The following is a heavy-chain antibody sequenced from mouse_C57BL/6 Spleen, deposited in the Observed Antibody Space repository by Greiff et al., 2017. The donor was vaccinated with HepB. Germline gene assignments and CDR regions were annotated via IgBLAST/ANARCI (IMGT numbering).Heavy chain of an antibody. CDR3: ARSDYYGSSGRFDV. Sequence: QVQLKQPGAELVRPGSSVKLSCKASGYTFTSYWMHWVKQRPIQGLEWIGNIDPSDSETHYNQKFKDKATLTVDKSSSTAYMQLSSLTSEDSAVYYCARSDYYGSSGRFDVWGTGTTVTVSS. J-gene: IGHJ1*03. V-gene: IGHV1-52*01. CDR2: IDPSDSET. CDR1: GYTFTSYW. D-gene: IGHD1-1*01.